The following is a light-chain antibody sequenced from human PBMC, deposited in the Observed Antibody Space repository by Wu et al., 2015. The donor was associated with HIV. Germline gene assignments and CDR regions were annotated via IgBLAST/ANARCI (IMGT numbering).Light chain of an antibody. CDR2: DAS. Sequence: IQLTQSPSSLSASIGDRVNITCRASQDIFTYLAWYQQTPGKAPRVLIYDASTLQSGVSSRFSGSGSGTDYTLTISGLQRDDFAVYFCQQLNSFPLTFGQGSRLEI. CDR1: QDIFTY. CDR3: QQLNSFPLT. J-gene: IGKJ5*01. V-gene: IGKV1-13*02.